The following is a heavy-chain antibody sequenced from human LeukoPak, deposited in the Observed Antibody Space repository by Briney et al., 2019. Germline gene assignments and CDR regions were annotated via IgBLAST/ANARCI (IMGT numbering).Heavy chain of an antibody. CDR3: AKDRYDYVWGSYRYTPPDY. CDR1: GFTVTNFG. V-gene: IGHV3-30*02. D-gene: IGHD3-16*02. CDR2: LRFDGTTK. J-gene: IGHJ4*02. Sequence: GGSLRLSCAVSGFTVTNFGMHWVRQAPGKGLEWVAFLRFDGTTKYYAESVKGRFTISRDNSKNTLYLQMNSLRAEDTAVYYCAKDRYDYVWGSYRYTPPDYWGQGTLVTVSS.